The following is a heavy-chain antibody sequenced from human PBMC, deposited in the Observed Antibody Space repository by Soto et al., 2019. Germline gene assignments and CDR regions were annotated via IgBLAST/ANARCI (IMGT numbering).Heavy chain of an antibody. V-gene: IGHV3-66*02. J-gene: IGHJ4*02. D-gene: IGHD6-6*01. Sequence: EVQLVESGGGVAQPGGSLRLSCVASASVTGHYVSWVRQAPGKGLEWVSVIYAAYSTDYADSVKGRFQISGDNSKNTVYLHMNGLRVEDTAVYLCASGSQHVTPGFDSWGQGTLVTVSS. CDR3: ASGSQHVTPGFDS. CDR1: ASVTGHY. CDR2: IYAAYST.